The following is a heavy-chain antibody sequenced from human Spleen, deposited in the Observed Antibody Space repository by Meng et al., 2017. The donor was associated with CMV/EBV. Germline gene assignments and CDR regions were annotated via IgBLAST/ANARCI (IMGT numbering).Heavy chain of an antibody. Sequence: SETLSLTCTVSGDSISSSDFFWGWIRQPPGKGLEWIGSIYYSGSTYYNPSLKSRVTISLDTSKNQFSVKLTSVTAADTAVYYCARGRLAREATYTWFDPWGQGTLVTVSS. V-gene: IGHV4-39*01. D-gene: IGHD3-10*01. CDR1: GDSISSSDFF. J-gene: IGHJ5*02. CDR3: ARGRLAREATYTWFDP. CDR2: IYYSGST.